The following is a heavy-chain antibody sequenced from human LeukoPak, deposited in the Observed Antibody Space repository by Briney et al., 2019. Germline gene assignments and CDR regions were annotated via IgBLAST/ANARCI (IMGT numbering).Heavy chain of an antibody. CDR3: AREYCSSTSCYAWFDP. J-gene: IGHJ5*02. V-gene: IGHV4-34*01. CDR2: INHSGST. CDR1: GGSFSGYY. D-gene: IGHD2-2*01. Sequence: PSETLSLTCAVYGGSFSGYYRSWIRQPPGKGLEWIGEINHSGSTNYNPSLKSRVTISVDTSKNQLSLKLSSMTAADTAVYYCAREYCSSTSCYAWFDPWGQGTLVTVSS.